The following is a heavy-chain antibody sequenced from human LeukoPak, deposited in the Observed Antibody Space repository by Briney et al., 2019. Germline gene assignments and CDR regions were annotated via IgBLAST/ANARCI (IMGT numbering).Heavy chain of an antibody. CDR2: ISYDGSNE. CDR3: ARVFRITKTTGMDV. D-gene: IGHD3-10*01. V-gene: IGHV3-30-3*01. Sequence: GGSLRLSCVASGFTFSNYVMHWVRQAPGKGLEWVALISYDGSNENYADSVKGRFTISRDNSKNTLYLRMNSLRAEDTAVYYCARVFRITKTTGMDVWGQGTTVTVSS. CDR1: GFTFSNYV. J-gene: IGHJ6*02.